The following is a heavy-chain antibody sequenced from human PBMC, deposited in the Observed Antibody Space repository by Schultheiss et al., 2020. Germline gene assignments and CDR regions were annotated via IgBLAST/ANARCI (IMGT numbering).Heavy chain of an antibody. CDR1: GGSISSYY. Sequence: SETLSLTCTVSGGSISSYYWSWIRQPAGKGLEWIGYIYYTGTTYYNPSLKSRLTISVDTSQNQFSLNVNSVTAADTAVYYCASGSYYFEFWGQGALVTVSS. V-gene: IGHV4-59*06. CDR3: ASGSYYFEF. D-gene: IGHD3-10*01. J-gene: IGHJ4*02. CDR2: IYYTGTT.